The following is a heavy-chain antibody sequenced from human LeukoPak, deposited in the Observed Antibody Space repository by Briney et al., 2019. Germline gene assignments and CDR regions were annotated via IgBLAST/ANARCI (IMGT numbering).Heavy chain of an antibody. Sequence: ASVKVSCKASGYTFTSYYMHWVRQAPGQGLEWMGIINPSGGSTSYAQRFQGRVTMTRDTSTSTVYMELSSLRSEDTAVYYCARSPGGAVVVPAAYDFWSGYYYFDYWGQGTLVTVSS. CDR2: INPSGGST. CDR1: GYTFTSYY. CDR3: ARSPGGAVVVPAAYDFWSGYYYFDY. J-gene: IGHJ4*02. V-gene: IGHV1-46*01. D-gene: IGHD3-3*01.